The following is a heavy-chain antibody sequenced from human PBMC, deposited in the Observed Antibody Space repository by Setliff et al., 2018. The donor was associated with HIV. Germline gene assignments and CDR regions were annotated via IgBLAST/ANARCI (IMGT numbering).Heavy chain of an antibody. CDR3: VRIWDIVGGPSDY. Sequence: SETLSLTCTVSGDSVSNVGYYWGWIRQSPGKGLEWIGNIYYSGSTSYNPSLKSRVTISVHTSKNQFSLRLTSVTAADTAVYYCVRIWDIVGGPSDYWGLGNMVTVSS. CDR1: GDSVSNVGYY. CDR2: IYYSGST. J-gene: IGHJ4*02. V-gene: IGHV4-39*01. D-gene: IGHD1-26*01.